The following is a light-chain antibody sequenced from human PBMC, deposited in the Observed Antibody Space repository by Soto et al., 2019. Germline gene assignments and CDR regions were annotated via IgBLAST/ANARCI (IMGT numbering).Light chain of an antibody. CDR1: QSVSSNY. CDR2: GAS. CDR3: QQYASSPPRLT. Sequence: EIVLTQSPGTLSLSPGERATLSCRASQSVSSNYLAWYQQKPGQAPRLLIYGASRRATGIPDRFSGSGSGTDFTFTISRLEPEDFAVYYCQQYASSPPRLTFGGGTKV. J-gene: IGKJ4*01. V-gene: IGKV3-20*01.